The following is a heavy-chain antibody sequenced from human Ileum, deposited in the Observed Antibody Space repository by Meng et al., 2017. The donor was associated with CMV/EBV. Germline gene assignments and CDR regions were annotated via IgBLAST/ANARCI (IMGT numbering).Heavy chain of an antibody. CDR3: AKGYSEMDY. Sequence: RLSCVGSGFTFSGYVMSWVRQAPGKGLEWVSVIYAGASGTYYAESVKGRFTISRDNSKNTLYLQMKSLRAEDTAVYYCAKGYSEMDYWGQGTLVTVSS. CDR2: IYAGASGT. D-gene: IGHD4-11*01. V-gene: IGHV3-23*03. CDR1: GFTFSGYV. J-gene: IGHJ4*02.